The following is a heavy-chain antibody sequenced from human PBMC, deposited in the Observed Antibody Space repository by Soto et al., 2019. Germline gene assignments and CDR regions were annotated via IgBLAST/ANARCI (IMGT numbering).Heavy chain of an antibody. J-gene: IGHJ6*04. CDR3: VRERASRL. V-gene: IGHV3-7*01. Sequence: EVQLVESGGGLVQPGGSLRLSCAASGFTFSSYWMTWARQAPGKGLEWVANIKPDGSDESYVDSVKGRFIVSRDNAENSLYLQMNSLRAEDTAIYYCVRERASRLWGKGTAVTVSS. CDR1: GFTFSSYW. CDR2: IKPDGSDE.